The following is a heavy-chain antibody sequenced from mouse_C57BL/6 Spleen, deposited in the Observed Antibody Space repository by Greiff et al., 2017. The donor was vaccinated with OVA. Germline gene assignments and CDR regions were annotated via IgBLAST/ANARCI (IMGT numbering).Heavy chain of an antibody. D-gene: IGHD1-1*01. Sequence: QVQLQQSGAELVKPGASVKMSCKASGYTFTSYWITWVKQRPGQGLAWIGDIYPGSGSTNYNEKFKSKATLTVDTSSSTAYMQLSSLTSEDSAVYYCAREGTTVVAPIDYWGQGTSVTVSS. CDR3: AREGTTVVAPIDY. CDR1: GYTFTSYW. V-gene: IGHV1-55*01. CDR2: IYPGSGST. J-gene: IGHJ4*01.